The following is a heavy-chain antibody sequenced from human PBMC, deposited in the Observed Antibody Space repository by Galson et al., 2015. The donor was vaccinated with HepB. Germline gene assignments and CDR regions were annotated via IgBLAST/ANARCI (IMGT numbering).Heavy chain of an antibody. D-gene: IGHD3-10*01. V-gene: IGHV3-30*04. CDR3: ARAFEGSGMDAFDI. Sequence: SLRLSCAASGFTFSSYAMHWVRQAPGKGLEWVAVISYDGSNIYYADSVKGRFTISRDNSKNTLYLQMNSLRAEDTAVYYCARAFEGSGMDAFDIWGQGTMVTVSS. CDR2: ISYDGSNI. CDR1: GFTFSSYA. J-gene: IGHJ3*02.